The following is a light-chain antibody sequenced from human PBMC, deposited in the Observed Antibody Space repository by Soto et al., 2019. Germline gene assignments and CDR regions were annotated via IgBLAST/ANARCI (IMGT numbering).Light chain of an antibody. CDR1: QGISTN. Sequence: DIQMTQSPSSLSASVGDRVTITRRARQGISTNLAWYQQKPGKVPKLLIYAASTLQSGVPSRFSGSGSGTDFTLTISSLQPEDVATYYCQNYNSAPLTFGGGTKVEIK. CDR2: AAS. V-gene: IGKV1-27*01. J-gene: IGKJ4*01. CDR3: QNYNSAPLT.